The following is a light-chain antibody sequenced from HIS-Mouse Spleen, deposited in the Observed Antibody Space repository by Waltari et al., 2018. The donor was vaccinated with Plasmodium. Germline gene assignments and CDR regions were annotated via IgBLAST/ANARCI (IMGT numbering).Light chain of an antibody. CDR2: KDS. V-gene: IGLV3-25*03. Sequence: SYELTQPPSVSVYPGQTARITCSGDALPKQYAYWYQQKPGQAPVLVIYKDSERPLGIPERFSGSSSGTTVTLTISGVQAEDEADYYCQSADSSGTPNWVFGGGTKLTVL. J-gene: IGLJ3*02. CDR3: QSADSSGTPNWV. CDR1: ALPKQY.